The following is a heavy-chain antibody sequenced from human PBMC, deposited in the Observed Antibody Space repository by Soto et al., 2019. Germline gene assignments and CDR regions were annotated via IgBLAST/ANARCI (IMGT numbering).Heavy chain of an antibody. CDR3: ARHALSGETNWYFDL. CDR2: IIPIFGTA. J-gene: IGHJ2*01. D-gene: IGHD3-10*01. V-gene: IGHV1-69*01. Sequence: REGTGQGLEWMGGIIPIFGTANYAQKFQGRVTITADESTSTAYMELSSLRSEDTAVYYCARHALSGETNWYFDLWGRGTLVTVSS.